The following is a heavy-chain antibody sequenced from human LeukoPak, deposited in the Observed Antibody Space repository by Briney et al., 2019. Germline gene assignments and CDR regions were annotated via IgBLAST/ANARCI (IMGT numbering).Heavy chain of an antibody. V-gene: IGHV4-59*01. CDR1: GGSFRGYY. D-gene: IGHD3-22*01. Sequence: SETLSLTCAVYGGSFRGYYWNWIRQPPGKGLEWIGYIYYSGSTNYNPSLKSRVTISVDTSKNQFSLKLSSVTAAETAVYSCARGADSSGYYSIFYFDYWGQGTLVTVSS. CDR3: ARGADSSGYYSIFYFDY. CDR2: IYYSGST. J-gene: IGHJ4*02.